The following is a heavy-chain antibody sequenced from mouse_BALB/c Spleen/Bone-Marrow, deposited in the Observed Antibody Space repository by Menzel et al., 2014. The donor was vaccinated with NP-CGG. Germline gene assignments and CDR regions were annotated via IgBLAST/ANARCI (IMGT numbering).Heavy chain of an antibody. V-gene: IGHV5-6-2*01. CDR1: GFTFSSYY. J-gene: IGHJ4*01. Sequence: DVKLQESGGGLVKLGGSLKLSCAASGFTFSSYYMSWVRQTPEKRLELVAAINSNGGSTYYPDTVKGRFTISRDNAKNTLYLQMSSLKAEDTALDYCARLGNDDAMDYWGQGTSGTVSS. CDR3: ARLGNDDAMDY. D-gene: IGHD2-12*01. CDR2: INSNGGST.